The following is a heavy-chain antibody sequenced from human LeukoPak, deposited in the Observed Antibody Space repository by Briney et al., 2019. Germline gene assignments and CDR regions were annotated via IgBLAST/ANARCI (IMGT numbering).Heavy chain of an antibody. CDR2: ISGSGGST. CDR1: GFTFSGYA. V-gene: IGHV3-23*01. CDR3: AKDIVVVPAAEALYGMDV. Sequence: GGSLRLSCAASGFTFSGYAMSWVRQAPGKGLEWVSAISGSGGSTYYADSVKGRFTISRDNSKNTLYLQMNSLRAEDTAVYYCAKDIVVVPAAEALYGMDVWGQGTTVTVSS. J-gene: IGHJ6*02. D-gene: IGHD2-2*01.